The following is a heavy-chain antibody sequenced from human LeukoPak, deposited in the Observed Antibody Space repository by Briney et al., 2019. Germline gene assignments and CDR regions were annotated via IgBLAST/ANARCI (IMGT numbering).Heavy chain of an antibody. CDR2: ISGSGGST. Sequence: GGSLRLSCAASGFTFNSYAMSWVRQAPGKGLEWVSAISGSGGSTYYADSVKGRFTISRDNSKNSLYLQMNSLRAEDTAVYYCARGSGSSSLIDYWGQGTLVTVSS. V-gene: IGHV3-23*01. CDR3: ARGSGSSSLIDY. CDR1: GFTFNSYA. D-gene: IGHD6-13*01. J-gene: IGHJ4*02.